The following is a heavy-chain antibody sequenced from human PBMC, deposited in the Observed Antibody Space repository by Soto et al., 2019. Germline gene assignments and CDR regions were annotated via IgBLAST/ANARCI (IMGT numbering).Heavy chain of an antibody. J-gene: IGHJ5*02. D-gene: IGHD6-13*01. CDR3: ARQVQQQLVPNWFDP. V-gene: IGHV4-59*08. CDR2: IYYSGST. Sequence: SETLSLTCTVSGGSISSYYWSWIRQPPGKGLEWIGYIYYSGSTNYNPSLKSRVTISVDTSKNQFSLKLSSVTAADTAVYYCARQVQQQLVPNWFDPWGQGTLVTVSS. CDR1: GGSISSYY.